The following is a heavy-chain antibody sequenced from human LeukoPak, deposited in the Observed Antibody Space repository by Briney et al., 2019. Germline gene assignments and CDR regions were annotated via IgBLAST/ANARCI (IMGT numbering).Heavy chain of an antibody. CDR1: GFPFTGYY. D-gene: IGHD3-10*01. Sequence: ASVKVSCKASGFPFTGYYINWVRQAPGQGLEWMGWINPKSGGTNYAQGFQGRVTMTGDTSISTAYMELSDLRSDDTAVYYCAKTLWFGQLNDAFDIWGQGTMVTVSS. CDR3: AKTLWFGQLNDAFDI. J-gene: IGHJ3*02. CDR2: INPKSGGT. V-gene: IGHV1-2*02.